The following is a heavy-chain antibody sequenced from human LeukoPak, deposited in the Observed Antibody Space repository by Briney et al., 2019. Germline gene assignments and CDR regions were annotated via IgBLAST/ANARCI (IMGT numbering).Heavy chain of an antibody. CDR1: GGSFSGYY. J-gene: IGHJ4*02. CDR3: ARGAPRRYYYDSSGYLQFDY. Sequence: SETLSLTCAVYGGSFSGYYWSWIRQPPRKGLEWIGEINHSGSTNYNPSLKSRVTISVDTSKNQFSLKLSSVTAADTAVYYCARGAPRRYYYDSSGYLQFDYWGQGTLVTVSS. CDR2: INHSGST. V-gene: IGHV4-34*01. D-gene: IGHD3-22*01.